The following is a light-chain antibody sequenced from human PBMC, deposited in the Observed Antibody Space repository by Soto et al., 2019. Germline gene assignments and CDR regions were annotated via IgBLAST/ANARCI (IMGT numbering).Light chain of an antibody. V-gene: IGKV3-20*01. CDR3: QLHVPSPPGYT. CDR1: QFVYKSR. J-gene: IGKJ2*01. CDR2: GAS. Sequence: EIGLTQSPGTLSLSPGERGTLSCRTSQFVYKSRLAWYQQRSGQSPRLIIHGASNRAAGIPDRFSGSGSGTDFILTVSRLEPEDFAVYYCQLHVPSPPGYTFGQGTKLEIK.